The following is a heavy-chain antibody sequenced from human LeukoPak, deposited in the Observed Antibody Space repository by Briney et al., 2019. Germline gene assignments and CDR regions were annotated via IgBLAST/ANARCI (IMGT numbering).Heavy chain of an antibody. J-gene: IGHJ3*01. D-gene: IGHD5-18*01. CDR3: AKGIQPSDKNGFDV. CDR2: IGGSGGST. V-gene: IGHV3-23*01. CDR1: GFAFNNYA. Sequence: GGSLRLSCAASGFAFNNYAMSWVRQAPGRGLEWVSSIGGSGGSTYYADSVRGRFTMSRDNSKNALYFQMNSLRAEDTAVYYCAKGIQPSDKNGFDVWGQGTMVTVSS.